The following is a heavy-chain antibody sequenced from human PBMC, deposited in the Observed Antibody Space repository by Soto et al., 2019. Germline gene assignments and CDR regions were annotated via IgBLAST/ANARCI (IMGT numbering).Heavy chain of an antibody. CDR1: GGSVSSGSYY. CDR2: IYYSGST. Sequence: GTLSLTCTVSGGSVSSGSYYGSWIRQPPGKGLEWIGCIYYSGSTNYNPSLKSRVTISVDTSKNQFSLKLSSVTAADTAVYYCARGVLLWFGDEWNWFDPWGQGTLVTVSS. CDR3: ARGVLLWFGDEWNWFDP. J-gene: IGHJ5*02. D-gene: IGHD3-10*01. V-gene: IGHV4-61*01.